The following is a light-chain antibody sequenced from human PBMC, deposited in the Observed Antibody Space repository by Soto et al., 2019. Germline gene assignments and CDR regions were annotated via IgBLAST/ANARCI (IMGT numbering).Light chain of an antibody. CDR2: DVS. Sequence: LTQSRSVCGSPGQSVTISCTGTSSDVGGYNYVSWYQQHPGKAPKLMIYDVSKRPSGVPDRFSGSKSGNTASLTISGLQAEDEADYYCCSYAGSYTYVFGTVTRSPS. CDR3: CSYAGSYTYV. CDR1: SSDVGGYNY. J-gene: IGLJ1*01. V-gene: IGLV2-11*01.